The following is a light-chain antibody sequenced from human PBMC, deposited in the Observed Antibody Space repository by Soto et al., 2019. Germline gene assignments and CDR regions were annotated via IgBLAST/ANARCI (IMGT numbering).Light chain of an antibody. J-gene: IGLJ2*01. CDR2: DVS. CDR1: SSDVGGYNY. CDR3: SSYTSSSLDVV. Sequence: QSALTQPASVSGSPGQSITISCTGTSSDVGGYNYVSGYQQHPGKAPKLMIYDVSNRPSGVSNRFSGSKSGNTASLTISGLQAEDEADYYCSSYTSSSLDVVFGGGTKVTVL. V-gene: IGLV2-14*01.